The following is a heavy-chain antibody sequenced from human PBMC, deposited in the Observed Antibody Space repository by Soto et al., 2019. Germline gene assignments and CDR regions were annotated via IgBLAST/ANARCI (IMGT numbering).Heavy chain of an antibody. CDR3: VKGYSIYAGVFDL. D-gene: IGHD2-2*01. Sequence: GGSLRLSCTTSGFRFRSYAMSWVRQVPGQGLEWVSSILDSGDETHYADSVKDRFTISRDNSKNALYLHMNSLRGEDTAIYYCVKGYSIYAGVFDLWGQGTQVTVSS. CDR1: GFRFRSYA. J-gene: IGHJ3*01. CDR2: ILDSGDET. V-gene: IGHV3-23*01.